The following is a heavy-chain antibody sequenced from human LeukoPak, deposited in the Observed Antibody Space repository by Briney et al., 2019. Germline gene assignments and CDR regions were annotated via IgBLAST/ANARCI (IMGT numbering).Heavy chain of an antibody. Sequence: GGSLRLSCAASGFTFSSYAMHWVRQAPGKGLEWVAVISYDGSNKYYADSVKGRFTISRDNSKNTLYLQMNSLRAEDTVVYYCARDMLDTAMDDYWGQGTLVTVSS. CDR1: GFTFSSYA. V-gene: IGHV3-30-3*01. CDR3: ARDMLDTAMDDY. CDR2: ISYDGSNK. J-gene: IGHJ4*02. D-gene: IGHD5-18*01.